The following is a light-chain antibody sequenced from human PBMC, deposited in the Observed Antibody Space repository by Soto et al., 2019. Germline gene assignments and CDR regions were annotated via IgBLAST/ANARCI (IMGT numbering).Light chain of an antibody. CDR3: QQNYSPPWT. Sequence: DIQMTQSPSSLSASVGDRVIITCRATQTIDNRLNWYQQKPGKAPKLLIYTTSTLESGVPSRFSGSGSGTDFSLTISSLQFEDFATYYCQQNYSPPWTFGQGTKVEIK. J-gene: IGKJ1*01. V-gene: IGKV1-39*01. CDR1: QTIDNR. CDR2: TTS.